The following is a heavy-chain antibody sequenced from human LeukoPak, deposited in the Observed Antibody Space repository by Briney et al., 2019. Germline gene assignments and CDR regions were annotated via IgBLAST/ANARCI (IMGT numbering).Heavy chain of an antibody. CDR1: GFTFSSYS. CDR3: ARLRIAAVGDY. J-gene: IGHJ4*02. Sequence: GGSLRLSCAASGFTFSSYSMNWVRQAPGKGLEWVSYISSSSSTIYYADSVKGRFTISRDNAKNSLYLQMNSLRAEDTAVYYCARLRIAAVGDYWGQGTLVTVSS. V-gene: IGHV3-48*01. D-gene: IGHD6-13*01. CDR2: ISSSSSTI.